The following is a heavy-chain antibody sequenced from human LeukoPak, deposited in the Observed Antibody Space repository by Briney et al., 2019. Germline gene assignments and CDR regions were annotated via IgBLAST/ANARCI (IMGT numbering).Heavy chain of an antibody. Sequence: PGGSLRLSCAASGFTFRTYWMHWVRQAPGKGLVWVSRINTDGRSTSYADSVKGRFTVSRDNSKDTLYLQMNSLRADDTAVYYCAKDSGLIAAAGLTDYWGQGTLVTVSS. J-gene: IGHJ4*02. CDR3: AKDSGLIAAAGLTDY. CDR1: GFTFRTYW. CDR2: INTDGRST. D-gene: IGHD6-13*01. V-gene: IGHV3-74*01.